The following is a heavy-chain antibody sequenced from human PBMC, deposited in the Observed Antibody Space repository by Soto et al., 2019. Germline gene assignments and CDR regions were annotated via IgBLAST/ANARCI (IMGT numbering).Heavy chain of an antibody. D-gene: IGHD6-19*01. CDR2: ISYDGSNI. V-gene: IGHV3-30-3*01. J-gene: IGHJ4*02. CDR1: GFTFTAYA. CDR3: ARDFRASSGWTRGYLDY. Sequence: QVKLVESGGGVVQPGRSLRLSCAPSGFTFTAYAFHWVRQAPGKGLEWVSVISYDGSNIYYADSVKGRFTISRDNSKNTLYLQMNRLRAEDTAVYYCARDFRASSGWTRGYLDYWGQGALVTVSS.